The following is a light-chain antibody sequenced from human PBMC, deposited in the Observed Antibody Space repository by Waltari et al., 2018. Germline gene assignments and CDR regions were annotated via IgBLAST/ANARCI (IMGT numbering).Light chain of an antibody. CDR3: QQHNGY. CDR1: QSVSSN. Sequence: EIVMTQSPATLSVSPGERATLSCRASQSVSSNLAWYQQKPGQAPRLLIYGASIRATGIPARFSGSGSGTEFTLTISSLQSEDFAVYYCQQHNGYFGGGTKVEIK. CDR2: GAS. V-gene: IGKV3D-15*01. J-gene: IGKJ4*01.